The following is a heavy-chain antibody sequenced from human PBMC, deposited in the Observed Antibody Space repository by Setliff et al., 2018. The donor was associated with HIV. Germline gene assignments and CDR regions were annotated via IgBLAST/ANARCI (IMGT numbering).Heavy chain of an antibody. J-gene: IGHJ4*02. D-gene: IGHD6-19*01. Sequence: SETLSLTCTVSGGSISSSSYYWGWIRQPPGKGLEWIGSIYYSGSTYYNPSLKSRVTISVDTSKNQFSLKLSSVTAADTAVYYCARHSAAVARQWLGLFDYWGQGTLVTVSS. CDR1: GGSISSSSYY. CDR2: IYYSGST. V-gene: IGHV4-39*01. CDR3: ARHSAAVARQWLGLFDY.